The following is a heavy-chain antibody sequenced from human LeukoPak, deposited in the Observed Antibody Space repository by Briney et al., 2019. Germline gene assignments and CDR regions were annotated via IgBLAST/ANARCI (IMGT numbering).Heavy chain of an antibody. V-gene: IGHV3-23*01. J-gene: IGHJ2*01. CDR2: ISASGGST. D-gene: IGHD6-13*01. CDR3: AKGSSTYGITSYWYFDL. CDR1: GFTFSSYW. Sequence: GGSLRLSCAASGFTFSSYWMSWVRQAPGKGLEWVSTISASGGSTYYADSVKGRSTISRDNSKNTLYLQMNSLRAEDTAVYYCAKGSSTYGITSYWYFDLWGRGTLVTVSS.